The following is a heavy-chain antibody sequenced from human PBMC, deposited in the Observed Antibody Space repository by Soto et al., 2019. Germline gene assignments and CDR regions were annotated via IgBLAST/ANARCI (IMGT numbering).Heavy chain of an antibody. CDR1: GFTFDDYA. V-gene: IGHV3-74*01. Sequence: GGSLRLSCAASGFTFDDYAMHWVRQDPGKGLVWVSRIDGDGSSTTYADSVKGRFTISRDNAKNTVYLQMSSLKAEDTAVYYSARSGYCNSTKCYNWFDPWGQGTRVTVSS. CDR2: IDGDGSST. CDR3: ARSGYCNSTKCYNWFDP. D-gene: IGHD2-2*01. J-gene: IGHJ5*02.